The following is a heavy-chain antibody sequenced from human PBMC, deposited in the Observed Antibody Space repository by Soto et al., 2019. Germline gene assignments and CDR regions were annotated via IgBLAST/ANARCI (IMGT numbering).Heavy chain of an antibody. CDR3: GRDHSGYSYVDY. V-gene: IGHV1-69*01. D-gene: IGHD5-18*01. CDR2: IIPIFGTA. J-gene: IGHJ4*02. CDR1: GGTFSSYA. Sequence: VKVSCKASGGTFSSYAISWVRQAPGQGLEWMGGIIPIFGTANYAQKFQGRVTITADESTSTAYMELSSLRSEDTAVYYCGRDHSGYSYVDYWGQGTLVTVSS.